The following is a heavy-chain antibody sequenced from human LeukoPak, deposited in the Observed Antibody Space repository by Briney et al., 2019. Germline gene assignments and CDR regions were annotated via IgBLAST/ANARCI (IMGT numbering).Heavy chain of an antibody. V-gene: IGHV3-15*01. CDR1: GFTFSNAW. Sequence: GGSLRLSCAASGFTFSNAWMSWVRQAPGKGLEWVGRIKSKTDGGTTDYAAPVKGRFTISRDDSKNTLYLQMNSLRAEDTAVYYCARDLVGTIFGVVHLPHDYWGQGTLVTVSS. D-gene: IGHD3-3*01. CDR2: IKSKTDGGTT. CDR3: ARDLVGTIFGVVHLPHDY. J-gene: IGHJ4*02.